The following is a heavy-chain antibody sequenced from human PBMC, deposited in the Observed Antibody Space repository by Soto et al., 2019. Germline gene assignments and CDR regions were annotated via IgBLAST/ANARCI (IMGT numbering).Heavy chain of an antibody. CDR1: GGSINTFY. Sequence: PSETLSLTCTVSGGSINTFYWSWVRQPAGKGLEWIGRIFSSGSTSFNPSLESRVAMSVDTSKNHFSLNLGSVTAADMAVYYCAREGSYSAYNFAHGIQLWSFDFWGQGALVTVSS. D-gene: IGHD5-12*01. CDR3: AREGSYSAYNFAHGIQLWSFDF. V-gene: IGHV4-4*07. CDR2: IFSSGST. J-gene: IGHJ4*02.